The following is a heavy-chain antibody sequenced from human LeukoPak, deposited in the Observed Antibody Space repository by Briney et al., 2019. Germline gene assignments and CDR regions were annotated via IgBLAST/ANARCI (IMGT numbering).Heavy chain of an antibody. D-gene: IGHD6-13*01. V-gene: IGHV3-23*01. CDR1: GFTFSNFA. CDR3: ARERGRGAAAGYYFDY. J-gene: IGHJ4*02. CDR2: ISDSGGIT. Sequence: PGGSLRLSCEASGFTFSNFAMTWVRQAPGKGPEWVSSISDSGGITYYADSVKGRFTTSRDNYKNTLYLQMNSLRAEDTAVYYCARERGRGAAAGYYFDYWGQGTLVTVSS.